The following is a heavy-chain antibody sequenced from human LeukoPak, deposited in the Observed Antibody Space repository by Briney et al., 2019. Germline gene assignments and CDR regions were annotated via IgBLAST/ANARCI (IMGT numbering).Heavy chain of an antibody. CDR2: IYPGYSDT. CDR3: ARLGCSSPSCYGGEHFDY. V-gene: IGHV5-51*01. CDR1: GYIFTSCW. Sequence: GESLKISCKGSGYIFTSCWIGWVRQMPGKGLECMGIIYPGYSDTRYIPSFQGQSTIPADKSISTAYLQWSSLKASDTALYYCARLGCSSPSCYGGEHFDYWGQGTLVTVSS. J-gene: IGHJ4*02. D-gene: IGHD2-2*01.